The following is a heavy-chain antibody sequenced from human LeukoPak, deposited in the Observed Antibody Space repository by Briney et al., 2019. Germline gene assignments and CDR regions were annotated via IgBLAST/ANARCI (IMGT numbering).Heavy chain of an antibody. D-gene: IGHD2-15*01. CDR2: ISGSVRST. V-gene: IGHV3-23*01. J-gene: IGHJ4*02. CDR3: AKDQLNRFCSGGSCSITHDS. CDR1: GFIFSSYG. Sequence: GGSLRLSCAASGFIFSSYGMSWVRQAPGQGLEWVSAISGSVRSTYYSDSVKGRFTISKDTSKNTLYLQMNSLRAEDTAIYYCAKDQLNRFCSGGSCSITHDSWGQGTLDTVSS.